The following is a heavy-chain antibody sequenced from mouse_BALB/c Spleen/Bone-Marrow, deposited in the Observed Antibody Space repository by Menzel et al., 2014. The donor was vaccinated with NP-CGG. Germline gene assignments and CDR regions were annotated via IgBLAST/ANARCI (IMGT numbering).Heavy chain of an antibody. CDR1: GYTFSNYW. Sequence: VKLMESGAELMKPGASVKISCKATGYTFSNYWIEWIKQRPGHGLEWIGEILPGGGSTKYNEKFKDKATFTADTSSXTAYMQLSSLTSEDSAVYYCARSGYGYYAMDYWGQGTSVTVSS. V-gene: IGHV1-9*01. J-gene: IGHJ4*01. CDR3: ARSGYGYYAMDY. CDR2: ILPGGGST. D-gene: IGHD2-2*01.